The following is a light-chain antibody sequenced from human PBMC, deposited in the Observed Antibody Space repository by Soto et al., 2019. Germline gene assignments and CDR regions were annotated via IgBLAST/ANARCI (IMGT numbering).Light chain of an antibody. V-gene: IGKV1-39*01. CDR1: QSISSY. J-gene: IGKJ4*01. CDR3: QQSYSTPLT. CDR2: AAS. Sequence: DIQMTQSPSSLSASVGDRINITCRASQSISSYLNWYQQKPGKAPKLLIYAASSLHSRVPSRFSGSGSGTDFTLTISSLQPEDFATYYCQQSYSTPLTFGGGTKVDIK.